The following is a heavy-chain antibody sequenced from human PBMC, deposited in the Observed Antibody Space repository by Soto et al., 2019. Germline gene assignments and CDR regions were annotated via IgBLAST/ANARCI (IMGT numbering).Heavy chain of an antibody. D-gene: IGHD2-15*01. CDR3: ARDSGNCSGGSCYGTDWYFDL. CDR1: GGTFSSYA. Sequence: QVQLVQSGAEVKKPGSSVKVSCKASGGTFSSYAISWVRQAPGQGLEWMGGIIPICGTANYAQKFQGRVTITADESTSTAYMELSSLRSEDTAVYYCARDSGNCSGGSCYGTDWYFDLWGRGTLVTVSS. CDR2: IIPICGTA. V-gene: IGHV1-69*12. J-gene: IGHJ2*01.